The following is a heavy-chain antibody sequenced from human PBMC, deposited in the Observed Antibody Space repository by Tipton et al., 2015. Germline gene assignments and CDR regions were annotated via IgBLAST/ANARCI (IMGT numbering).Heavy chain of an antibody. J-gene: IGHJ5*02. CDR3: SRVPYDRFAP. D-gene: IGHD5-12*01. CDR1: GGTFNSYG. Sequence: QLVQSGPEVKKPGSSVKVSCKASGGTFNSYGIFWVRQAPGQGLEWMGGIIPISGTTNYAQNFQGKVTITADKSTSTAYMELISLTSDDTAMYYCSRVPYDRFAPWGQGTLVTVSS. V-gene: IGHV1-69*06. CDR2: IIPISGTT.